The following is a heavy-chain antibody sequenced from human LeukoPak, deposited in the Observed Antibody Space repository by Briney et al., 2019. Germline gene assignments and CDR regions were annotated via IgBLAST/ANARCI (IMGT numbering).Heavy chain of an antibody. J-gene: IGHJ4*02. Sequence: SETLSLTCAVYGGSFSGYYWSWIRQPPGKGLEWIGEINHSGSTNCNPSLKSRVTISVDTSKNQFSLKLSSVTAADTAVYYCARGYYGEEYYFDYWGQGTLVTVSS. CDR1: GGSFSGYY. D-gene: IGHD4-17*01. CDR3: ARGYYGEEYYFDY. CDR2: INHSGST. V-gene: IGHV4-34*01.